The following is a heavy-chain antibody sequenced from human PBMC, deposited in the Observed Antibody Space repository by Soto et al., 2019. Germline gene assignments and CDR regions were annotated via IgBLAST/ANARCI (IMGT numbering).Heavy chain of an antibody. CDR2: IKQDGSEK. V-gene: IGHV3-7*03. CDR1: GFTFSSYW. Sequence: LRLSCAASGFTFSSYWMSWVRQAPGKGLEWVANIKQDGSEKYYVDSVKGRFTISRDNAKNSLYLQMNSLRAEDTAVYYCARAKRYYDSSGYPDYWGQGTLVTVSS. J-gene: IGHJ4*02. D-gene: IGHD3-22*01. CDR3: ARAKRYYDSSGYPDY.